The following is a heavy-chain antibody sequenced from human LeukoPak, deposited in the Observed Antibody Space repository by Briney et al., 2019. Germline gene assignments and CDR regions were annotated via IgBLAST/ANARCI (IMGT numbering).Heavy chain of an antibody. V-gene: IGHV4-59*01. Sequence: SETLSLTCTVSGGSISGYHWSWIRHPPGKGLEWIGNIYYSGSTNYNPPPKSRVTISVDTSKNQFSLKLSSVTAADTAVYYCARSTVTAAPLFYWGQGTLVTVSS. D-gene: IGHD4-17*01. CDR2: IYYSGST. CDR3: ARSTVTAAPLFY. J-gene: IGHJ4*02. CDR1: GGSISGYH.